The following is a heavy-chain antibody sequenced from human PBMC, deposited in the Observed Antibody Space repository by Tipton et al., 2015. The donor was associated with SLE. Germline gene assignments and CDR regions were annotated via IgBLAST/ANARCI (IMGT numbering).Heavy chain of an antibody. J-gene: IGHJ6*03. D-gene: IGHD7-27*01. CDR3: ARHSGDEGDFSYYYYMYV. V-gene: IGHV4-39*01. CDR1: GGSISSRSNY. Sequence: TLSLTCTVSGGSISSRSNYWGWIRQPPGKGLEWIGTMHYSGGAYYNPSLKSRVALSVDTSANQFSLKLSFVTAADTAIYYCARHSGDEGDFSYYYYMYVWGKGTTVTVSS. CDR2: MHYSGGA.